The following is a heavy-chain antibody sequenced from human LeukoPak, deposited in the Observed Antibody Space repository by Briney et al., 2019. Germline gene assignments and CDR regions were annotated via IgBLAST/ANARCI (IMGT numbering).Heavy chain of an antibody. Sequence: SVKVSCKASGGTFSGYTISWVRQAPGQGLEWMGRIIPILGIANYAQKFQGRVTITADKSTSTAYMELSSLRSEDTAVYYCARGRQQLVLYNWFDPWGQGTLVTVSS. D-gene: IGHD6-13*01. CDR2: IIPILGIA. CDR3: ARGRQQLVLYNWFDP. CDR1: GGTFSGYT. V-gene: IGHV1-69*02. J-gene: IGHJ5*02.